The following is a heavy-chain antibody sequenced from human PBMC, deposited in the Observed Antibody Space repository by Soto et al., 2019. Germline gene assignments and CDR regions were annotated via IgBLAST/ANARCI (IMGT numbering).Heavy chain of an antibody. J-gene: IGHJ6*02. V-gene: IGHV3-21*01. Sequence: GGALRLSCAASGFTFSSYSMNWVRQAPGKGLEWVSSISSSSSYIYYADSVRGRFTTSRDNAKNSLYLQMNSLRAEDTAVYYCARIVTVTTETYYYGMDVWGQGTTVTVSS. CDR2: ISSSSSYI. CDR3: ARIVTVTTETYYYGMDV. CDR1: GFTFSSYS. D-gene: IGHD4-17*01.